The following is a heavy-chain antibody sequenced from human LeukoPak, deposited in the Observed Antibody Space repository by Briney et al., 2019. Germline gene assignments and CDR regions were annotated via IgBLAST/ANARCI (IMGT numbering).Heavy chain of an antibody. CDR2: IYYSGGT. V-gene: IGHV4-39*07. CDR3: AREPYYDFWSGYSKSLNWFDP. CDR1: GGSISSSSYY. Sequence: SETLSLTCTVSGGSISSSSYYWGWIRQPPGKGLEWIGSIYYSGGTYYNPSLKSRVTISVDTSKNQFSLKLSSVTAADTAVYYCAREPYYDFWSGYSKSLNWFDPWGQGTLVTVSS. J-gene: IGHJ5*02. D-gene: IGHD3-3*01.